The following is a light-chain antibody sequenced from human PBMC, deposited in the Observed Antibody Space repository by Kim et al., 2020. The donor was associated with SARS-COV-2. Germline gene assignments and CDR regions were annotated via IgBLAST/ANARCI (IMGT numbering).Light chain of an antibody. CDR2: GTS. CDR3: QRGLT. CDR1: QSVSGN. J-gene: IGKJ4*01. V-gene: IGKV3-15*01. Sequence: PILSVSPGERATLACRAGQSVSGNLDGYQQKPGQAPRLRIYGTSTRATGIPARFSGSGSGTEFTLTISGLQSEDFAVYYCQRGLTFGGGTKVDIK.